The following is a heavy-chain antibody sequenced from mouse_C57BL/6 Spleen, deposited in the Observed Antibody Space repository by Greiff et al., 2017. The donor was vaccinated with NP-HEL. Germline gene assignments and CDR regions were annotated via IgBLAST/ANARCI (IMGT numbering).Heavy chain of an antibody. CDR3: ARVHITTVVANWYFDV. CDR1: GYTFTSYW. V-gene: IGHV1-55*01. J-gene: IGHJ1*03. Sequence: QVQLQQPGAELVKPGASVKMSCKASGYTFTSYWITWVKQRPGQGLEWIGDIYPGSGSTNYNEKFKSKATLTVDTSSSTAYMQLSSLTSEDSAVYYCARVHITTVVANWYFDVWGTGTTVTVSS. CDR2: IYPGSGST. D-gene: IGHD1-1*01.